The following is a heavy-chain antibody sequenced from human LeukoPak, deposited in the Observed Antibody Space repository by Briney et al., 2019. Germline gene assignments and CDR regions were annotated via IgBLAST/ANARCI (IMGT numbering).Heavy chain of an antibody. V-gene: IGHV4-59*08. CDR2: IYYTGST. CDR1: GGPISSYY. CDR3: ARHLSVTYGFYFDY. D-gene: IGHD4-17*01. J-gene: IGHJ4*02. Sequence: PSETLSLTCTVSGGPISSYYWSWIRQPPRMGLEWIGYIYYTGSTNYNPSLKSRVTISVDTSKNQFSLKLSSVTAADTAVYYCARHLSVTYGFYFDYWGQGTLVTVSS.